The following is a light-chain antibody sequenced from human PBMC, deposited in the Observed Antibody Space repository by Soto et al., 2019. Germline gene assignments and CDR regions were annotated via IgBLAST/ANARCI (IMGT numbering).Light chain of an antibody. CDR3: QQYGDSPIT. V-gene: IGKV3-20*01. Sequence: EIVMTQSPDTLSVSPGERVTLSCRASQSVSSSYLAWYQQKPGQPPRLLIYGASSRATGIPDRFSGSGSGTEFTLTISSLQSEDFAVYYCQQYGDSPITFGQGTRLGIK. J-gene: IGKJ5*01. CDR1: QSVSSSY. CDR2: GAS.